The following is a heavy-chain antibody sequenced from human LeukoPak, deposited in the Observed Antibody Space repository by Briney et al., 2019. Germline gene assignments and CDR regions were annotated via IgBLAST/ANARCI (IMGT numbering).Heavy chain of an antibody. CDR1: GGSISSYY. CDR2: IYYSGST. J-gene: IGHJ6*03. Sequence: SETLSLTCTVSGGSISSYYWSWIRQPPGKGLEWIGYIYYSGSTNYNSSLKSRVIISVDTSKNQFSLKLSSVTAADTAVYYCARGTYYQDISGYSYYHHYYMDVWGKGTTVTVSS. V-gene: IGHV4-59*01. CDR3: ARGTYYQDISGYSYYHHYYMDV. D-gene: IGHD3-22*01.